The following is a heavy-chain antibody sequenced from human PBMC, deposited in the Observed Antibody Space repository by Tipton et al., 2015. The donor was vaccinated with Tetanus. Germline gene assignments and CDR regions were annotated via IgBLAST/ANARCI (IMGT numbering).Heavy chain of an antibody. J-gene: IGHJ6*02. D-gene: IGHD5-18*01. CDR3: ARGGVDTAMVRYYYYYGMDV. CDR1: GGSFSGYY. CDR2: INHSGST. Sequence: TLSLTCAVYGGSFSGYYWSWIRQPPGKGLEWIGEINHSGSTNYNPSLKSRVTISVDTSKNQFSLKLSSVTAADTAVYYCARGGVDTAMVRYYYYYGMDVWGQGTTVTVSS. V-gene: IGHV4-34*01.